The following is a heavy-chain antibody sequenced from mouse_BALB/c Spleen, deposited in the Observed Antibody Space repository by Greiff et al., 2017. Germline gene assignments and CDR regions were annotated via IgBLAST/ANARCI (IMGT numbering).Heavy chain of an antibody. D-gene: IGHD2-4*01. CDR2: IYPGNGDT. CDR3: ARKGDDYDDGAMDY. Sequence: QVQLQQPGAELVKPGASVKMSCKASGYTFTSYNMHWVKQTPGQGLEWIGAIYPGNGDTSYNQKFKGKATLTADKSSSTAYMQLSSLTSEDSAVYYCARKGDDYDDGAMDYWGQGTSVTVSS. V-gene: IGHV1-12*01. J-gene: IGHJ4*01. CDR1: GYTFTSYN.